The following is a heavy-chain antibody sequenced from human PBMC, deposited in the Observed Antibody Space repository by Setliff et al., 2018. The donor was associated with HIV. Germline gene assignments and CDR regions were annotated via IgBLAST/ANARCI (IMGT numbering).Heavy chain of an antibody. D-gene: IGHD5-18*01. CDR1: GGSIISSTYF. J-gene: IGHJ4*02. Sequence: SETLSLTCTVSGGSIISSTYFWGWIRQPPGKGLECIGNIYYSGSTSYNPSLKSRVTISVDTSKNQFSLKLSSVTAADTAVYYCVGQGTGYIYGYFDYWGQGTLVTVSS. CDR2: IYYSGST. CDR3: VGQGTGYIYGYFDY. V-gene: IGHV4-39*01.